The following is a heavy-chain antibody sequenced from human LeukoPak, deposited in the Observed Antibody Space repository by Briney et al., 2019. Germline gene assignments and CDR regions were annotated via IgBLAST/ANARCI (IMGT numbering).Heavy chain of an antibody. CDR2: ISSSSSYI. D-gene: IGHD1-14*01. CDR3: ARVGPPPINIFDY. V-gene: IGHV3-21*01. CDR1: GFTFSSYS. J-gene: IGHJ4*02. Sequence: KPGGSLRLSCAASGFTFSSYSMNWVCQAPGKGLEWVSSISSSSSYIYYAGSVKGRFTISRDNAKNSLYLQMNSLRAEDTAVYYCARVGPPPINIFDYWGQGTLVTVSS.